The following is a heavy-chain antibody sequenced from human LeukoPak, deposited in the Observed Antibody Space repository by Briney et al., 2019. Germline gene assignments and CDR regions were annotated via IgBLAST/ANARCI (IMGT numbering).Heavy chain of an antibody. J-gene: IGHJ4*02. CDR2: VHYSGGT. CDR1: DDSISSTNFY. Sequence: PSETLSLTCTVSDDSISSTNFYWVWIRQPPGKGLESIGSVHYSGGTYYNPSLRSRVTMSIDASKKQFSLKLTSVTAADMAVYYCARDEKRYYYDSGSWPLDYWGQGTLVTVSS. D-gene: IGHD3-10*01. V-gene: IGHV4-39*07. CDR3: ARDEKRYYYDSGSWPLDY.